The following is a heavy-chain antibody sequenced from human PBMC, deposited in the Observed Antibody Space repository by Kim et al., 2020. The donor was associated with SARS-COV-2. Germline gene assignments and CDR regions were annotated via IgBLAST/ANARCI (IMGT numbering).Heavy chain of an antibody. J-gene: IGHJ6*02. Sequence: FQGRVTITADESTSTAYMELSSLRSEDTAVYYCARGIYYDSSGPPYGMDVWGQGTTVTVSS. CDR3: ARGIYYDSSGPPYGMDV. D-gene: IGHD3-22*01. V-gene: IGHV1-69*01.